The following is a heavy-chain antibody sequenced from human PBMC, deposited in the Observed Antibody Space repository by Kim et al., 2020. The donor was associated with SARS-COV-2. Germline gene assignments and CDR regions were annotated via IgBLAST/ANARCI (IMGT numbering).Heavy chain of an antibody. CDR1: GGSISSYY. D-gene: IGHD3-10*01. V-gene: IGHV4-59*08. CDR3: ARGPRWFGELLVFYYGMDV. CDR2: IYYSGST. Sequence: SETLSLTCTVSGGSISSYYWSWIRQPPGKGLEWIGYIYYSGSTNYNPSLKSRVTISVDTSKNQFSLKLSSVTAADTAVYYCARGPRWFGELLVFYYGMDVWGQGTTVTVSS. J-gene: IGHJ6*02.